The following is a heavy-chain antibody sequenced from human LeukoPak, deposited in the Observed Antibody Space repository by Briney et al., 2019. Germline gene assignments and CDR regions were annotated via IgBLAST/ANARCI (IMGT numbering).Heavy chain of an antibody. CDR3: VKGAVAASRVWLDP. J-gene: IGHJ5*02. D-gene: IGHD6-6*01. CDR1: GFTFSTYA. V-gene: IGHV3-64D*09. CDR2: ISSTGYST. Sequence: RGSLRLSCSASGFTFSTYAMHWVRQVPGKGLEYVSAISSTGYSTYYPDSVKDRFTISRDNSKDTLYLQMSSLRPEDTAVYYCVKGAVAASRVWLDPWGQGTLVTVSS.